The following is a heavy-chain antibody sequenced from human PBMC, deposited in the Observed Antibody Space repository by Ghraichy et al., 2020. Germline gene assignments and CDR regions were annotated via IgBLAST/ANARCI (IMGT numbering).Heavy chain of an antibody. CDR1: GFSFNNYW. J-gene: IGHJ4*02. CDR2: INSDGRDT. CDR3: AREYCRGGRCFFGTGGSHFDY. V-gene: IGHV3-74*01. D-gene: IGHD2-15*01. Sequence: GGSLRLSCAASGFSFNNYWMHWVRQAPGKGLVWVSRINSDGRDTIYADSVKGRFTISRDNARNTLYLQMNSLRVEDTAVYYCAREYCRGGRCFFGTGGSHFDYWGQGTLVTVSS.